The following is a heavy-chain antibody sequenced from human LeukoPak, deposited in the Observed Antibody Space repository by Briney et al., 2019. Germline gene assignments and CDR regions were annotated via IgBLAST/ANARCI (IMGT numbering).Heavy chain of an antibody. D-gene: IGHD6-19*01. CDR3: ATLDGLQWPSSFDY. CDR2: IYYSGSA. J-gene: IGHJ4*02. Sequence: PSETLSLTCTVSGGSISSSSYYWGWIRQPPGKGLEWIGSIYYSGSAYYNPSLKSRVTISVDTSKNQFSLKLSSVTAADTAVYYCATLDGLQWPSSFDYWGQGTLVTVSS. V-gene: IGHV4-39*01. CDR1: GGSISSSSYY.